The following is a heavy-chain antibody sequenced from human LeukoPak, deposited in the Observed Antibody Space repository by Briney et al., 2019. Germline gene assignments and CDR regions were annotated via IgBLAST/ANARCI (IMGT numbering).Heavy chain of an antibody. CDR2: LYLSGRT. Sequence: SQTLSLTRPVSGGSLSRDRLHWNWTPEPAGRALEWIGRLYLSGRTIYNPPLKTSHPISIHTPENDFSLRLRPVTAAHTAVFPCAAACPIFGLQSLKWCPPDYWGQGAMVTVSS. V-gene: IGHV4-61*02. CDR3: AAACPIFGLQSLKWCPPDY. D-gene: IGHD2-15*01. CDR1: GGSLSRDRLH. J-gene: IGHJ4*02.